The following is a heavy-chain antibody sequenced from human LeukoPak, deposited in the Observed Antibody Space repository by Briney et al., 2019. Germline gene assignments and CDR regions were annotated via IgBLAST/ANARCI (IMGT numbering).Heavy chain of an antibody. J-gene: IGHJ4*02. V-gene: IGHV3-7*01. CDR2: IKQDGSEK. CDR3: ATRWGYSSSYYFDY. D-gene: IGHD6-6*01. Sequence: GGSLRLSCAASGFTFSSYWMSWVRQAPGKGLEWVANIKQDGSEKYYVDSVKGRFTISRDNAKNSLYLQMNSLRAEDTAVYYCATRWGYSSSYYFDYWGQGTLATVSS. CDR1: GFTFSSYW.